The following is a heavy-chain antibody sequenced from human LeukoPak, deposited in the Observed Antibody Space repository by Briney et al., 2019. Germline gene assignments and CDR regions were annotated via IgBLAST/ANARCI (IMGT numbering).Heavy chain of an antibody. J-gene: IGHJ4*02. D-gene: IGHD5-18*01. CDR1: GYTFTSYY. Sequence: GASVKVSCKASGYTFTSYYMHWVRQAPGQGLEWMGIINPSGGSTSYAQKFQGRVTMTRDTSTSTVYMELSSLRSEDTAVYYCARVGAAMVPLYHFDYWGQGTLVTVSS. V-gene: IGHV1-46*01. CDR2: INPSGGST. CDR3: ARVGAAMVPLYHFDY.